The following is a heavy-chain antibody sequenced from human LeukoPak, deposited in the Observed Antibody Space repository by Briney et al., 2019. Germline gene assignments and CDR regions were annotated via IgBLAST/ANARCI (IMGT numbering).Heavy chain of an antibody. CDR2: INHSGST. CDR3: ARGTVGATNLDIDY. CDR1: GGSFSGYY. Sequence: EPSETLSLTCAVYGGSFSGYYWSWIRQPPGKGLEWIGEINHSGSTNYNPSLNSRVTISVDTSKNQFSLKLSSVTAADTAVYYCARGTVGATNLDIDYWGQGTLVTVSS. D-gene: IGHD1-26*01. V-gene: IGHV4-34*01. J-gene: IGHJ4*02.